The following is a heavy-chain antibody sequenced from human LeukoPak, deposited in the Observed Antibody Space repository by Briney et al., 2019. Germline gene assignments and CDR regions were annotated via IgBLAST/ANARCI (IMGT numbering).Heavy chain of an antibody. Sequence: ASVKVSCKASGYTFTGYYMHWVRQAPGQGLEWMGWINPNSGGTNYAQKFQGRVTMTRDTSISTAYMELSRLRSDDTAVYYCARLGYCSGGSCYSLGYFQQWGQGSLVTVSS. J-gene: IGHJ1*01. D-gene: IGHD2-15*01. CDR2: INPNSGGT. CDR1: GYTFTGYY. CDR3: ARLGYCSGGSCYSLGYFQQ. V-gene: IGHV1-2*02.